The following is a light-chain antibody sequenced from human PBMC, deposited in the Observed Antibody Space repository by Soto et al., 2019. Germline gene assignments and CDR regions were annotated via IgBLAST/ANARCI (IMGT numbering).Light chain of an antibody. CDR1: HSVSSSY. CDR2: GAS. CDR3: QQYGSSPPYT. J-gene: IGKJ3*01. V-gene: IGKV3-20*01. Sequence: EIVLTQSPGTLSLSPGDRATLSCRASHSVSSSYLAWYQQKPGQAPRLLIYGASSRATVIPDRFSGSGSGTDFNLTISRLEPEDFAVYYCQQYGSSPPYTFGPGTKVDIK.